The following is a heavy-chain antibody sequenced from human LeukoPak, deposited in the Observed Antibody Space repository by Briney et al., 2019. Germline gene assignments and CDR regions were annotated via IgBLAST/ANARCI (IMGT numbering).Heavy chain of an antibody. D-gene: IGHD3-3*01. CDR1: GDSISTYY. V-gene: IGHV4-59*01. J-gene: IGHJ6*02. CDR2: IYYGGNT. Sequence: SETLSLTCTVSGDSISTYYWSWVRQPPGKGLEWIGYIYYGGNTNYNPSLKSRVTISVDTSNNQFSLKLSSVTAVDTAVYYCARDNDVSRGFYYAMDVWGQGTTVIVSS. CDR3: ARDNDVSRGFYYAMDV.